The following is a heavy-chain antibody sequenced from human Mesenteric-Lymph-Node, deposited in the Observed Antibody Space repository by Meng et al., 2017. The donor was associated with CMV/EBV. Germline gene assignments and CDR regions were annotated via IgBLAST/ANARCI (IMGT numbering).Heavy chain of an antibody. CDR3: AITLHPVALLNYFDP. CDR2: RFYRETP. CDR1: GGSITRYY. J-gene: IGHJ5*02. Sequence: SETLSLTCTVSGGSITRYYVSWIRQAPGKGLEWIGYRFYRETPHYSHSLRGRALIFADTTRNHFSLTLTSVTSADTAVYFCAITLHPVALLNYFDPWGQGTLVTVSS. V-gene: IGHV4-59*01. D-gene: IGHD6-19*01.